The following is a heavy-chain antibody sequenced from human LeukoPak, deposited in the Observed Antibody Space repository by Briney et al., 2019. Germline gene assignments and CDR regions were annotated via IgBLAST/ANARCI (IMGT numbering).Heavy chain of an antibody. D-gene: IGHD1-26*01. CDR2: IWYDGTNK. V-gene: IGHV3-33*06. J-gene: IGHJ5*01. CDR1: GFTFSDYG. Sequence: GRSLRLSCAASGFTFSDYGIHWVRQAPGKGLEWVAVIWYDGTNKYYGDSVKGRFTISRDDSKNTLYLQMNSLRAEDTAVYYCAKDRGSYSTTADSWGQGTLVTVSS. CDR3: AKDRGSYSTTADS.